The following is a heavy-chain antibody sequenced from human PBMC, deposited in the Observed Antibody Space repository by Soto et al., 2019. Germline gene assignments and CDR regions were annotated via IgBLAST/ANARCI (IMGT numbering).Heavy chain of an antibody. Sequence: GGCLRLSCAPSGFSFSSYCIHWARQAPGKGLEWVAVIWYDGSNKVYADSVKGRFTISRDNSKNTLYLQMNSLRAEDTAVYYCARDLAGDYGALDTWGQGTMVTVSS. CDR3: ARDLAGDYGALDT. CDR2: IWYDGSNK. J-gene: IGHJ3*02. CDR1: GFSFSSYC. D-gene: IGHD3-10*01. V-gene: IGHV3-33*01.